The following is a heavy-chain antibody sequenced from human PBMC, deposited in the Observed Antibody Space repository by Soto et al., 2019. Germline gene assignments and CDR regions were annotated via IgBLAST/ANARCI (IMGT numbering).Heavy chain of an antibody. V-gene: IGHV4-59*02. J-gene: IGHJ4*02. Sequence: SETLSLTCTVSSSSVSSYYWNWIRQSPGKGLEWIGYIYYSGYTNYNPSLKSRITISVDTSKNQFSLKLSSVTPADTAVYYCAGGGMTTVPYWGQGTLVTISS. D-gene: IGHD4-17*01. CDR2: IYYSGYT. CDR1: SSSVSSYY. CDR3: AGGGMTTVPY.